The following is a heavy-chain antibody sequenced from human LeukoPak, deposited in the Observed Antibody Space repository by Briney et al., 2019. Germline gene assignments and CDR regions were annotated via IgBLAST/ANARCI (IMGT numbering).Heavy chain of an antibody. CDR3: AKDTGGQELIQWYFDL. V-gene: IGHV3-30-3*01. CDR2: ISYDGSNN. D-gene: IGHD1-7*01. CDR1: GFTFSSYS. Sequence: PGGSLRLSCAASGFTFSSYSMLWVRQAPGKGLEWVAIISYDGSNNYYADSVKGRFTISRDNSKNTLYLQMNGLRSEDTAVYYCAKDTGGQELIQWYFDLWGRGTLVTVSS. J-gene: IGHJ2*01.